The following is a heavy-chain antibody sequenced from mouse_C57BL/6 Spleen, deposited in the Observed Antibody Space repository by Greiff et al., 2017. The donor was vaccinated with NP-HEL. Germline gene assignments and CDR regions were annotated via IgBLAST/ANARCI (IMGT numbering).Heavy chain of an antibody. CDR3: ARKATNWSYYFDY. CDR1: GFTFSDYG. CDR2: ISSGSSTI. Sequence: EVQGVESGGGLVKPGGSLKLSCAASGFTFSDYGMHWVRQAPEKGLEWVAYISSGSSTIDYADTVKGRFTISRDNVKNTLFLQMTSLRSEATAMYYCARKATNWSYYFDYWGQGTTLTVSS. V-gene: IGHV5-17*01. D-gene: IGHD4-1*01. J-gene: IGHJ2*01.